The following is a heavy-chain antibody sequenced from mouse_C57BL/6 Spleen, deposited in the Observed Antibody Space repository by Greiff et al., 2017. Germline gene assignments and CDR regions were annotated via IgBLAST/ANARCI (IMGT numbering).Heavy chain of an antibody. CDR3: ANDYSFDY. Sequence: VKLQESGPELVKPGASVKISCKASGYAFSSSWMNWVKQRPGKGLEWIGRIYPGDGDTNYNGKFKGKATLTADKSSSTAYMQLSSLTSEDSAVYFCANDYSFDYWGQGTTLTVSS. CDR1: GYAFSSSW. V-gene: IGHV1-82*01. D-gene: IGHD2-4*01. J-gene: IGHJ2*01. CDR2: IYPGDGDT.